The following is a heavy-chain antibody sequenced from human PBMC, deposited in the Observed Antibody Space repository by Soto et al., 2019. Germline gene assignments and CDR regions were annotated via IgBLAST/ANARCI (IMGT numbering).Heavy chain of an antibody. J-gene: IGHJ6*02. CDR1: AGSISSDYYH. D-gene: IGHD2-21*02. Sequence: QVQLQQSGPGLVKPSQTLSLTCTVSAGSISSDYYHWTWIRQSPGKGLEWIGYIHHSGSILYNPSLKSRVTISVDTSKNQFSLHLSSVTAADTAVYFCAREDDGGDSLDVWGLGTTVTVSS. CDR3: AREDDGGDSLDV. V-gene: IGHV4-30-4*08. CDR2: IHHSGSI.